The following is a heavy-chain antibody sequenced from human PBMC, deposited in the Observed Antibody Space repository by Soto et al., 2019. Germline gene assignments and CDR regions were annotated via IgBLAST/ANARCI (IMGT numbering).Heavy chain of an antibody. V-gene: IGHV3-23*01. Sequence: EVQLLESGGGLVQPGGSLRLSCAASGFTFNSFAMSWVRQAPGKGLEWVSSISGSGGSTYYADSVRGRFTISRDNSKNTLCVQMNSLRVEDTAVYYCAKDAGSVCSGGSCYFQAPDYWGQGTLVTVSS. CDR2: ISGSGGST. J-gene: IGHJ4*02. CDR3: AKDAGSVCSGGSCYFQAPDY. CDR1: GFTFNSFA. D-gene: IGHD2-15*01.